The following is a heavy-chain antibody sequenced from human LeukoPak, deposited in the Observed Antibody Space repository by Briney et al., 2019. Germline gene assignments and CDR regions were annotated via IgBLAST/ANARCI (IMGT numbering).Heavy chain of an antibody. CDR2: IKQDGSEN. CDR3: AKDSYSSGWYGGGAFDI. CDR1: GFTFSSYW. D-gene: IGHD6-19*01. V-gene: IGHV3-7*03. J-gene: IGHJ3*02. Sequence: PGGSLRLSCVASGFTFSSYWMSWVRQAPGKGLEWVANIKQDGSENFYVDSVKGRFTISRDNSKNTLYLQMNSLRAEDTAVYYCAKDSYSSGWYGGGAFDIWGQGTMVTVSS.